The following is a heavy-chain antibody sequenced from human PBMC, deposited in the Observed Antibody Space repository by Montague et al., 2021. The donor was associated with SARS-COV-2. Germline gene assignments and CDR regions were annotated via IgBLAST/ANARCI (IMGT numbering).Heavy chain of an antibody. V-gene: IGHV4-39*01. J-gene: IGHJ2*01. CDR2: IYYSGST. CDR3: ARLDRDITVFGVVRGYFDL. D-gene: IGHD3-3*01. CDR1: GGSISSSSYY. Sequence: SETLSLTCTVSGGSISSSSYYWGWLRQPPGQGLDWSGSIYYSGSTYYYLSLQIPITISVDTSKNQFSLKLSSVTAADTAVYYCARLDRDITVFGVVRGYFDLWGRGTLVTVSS.